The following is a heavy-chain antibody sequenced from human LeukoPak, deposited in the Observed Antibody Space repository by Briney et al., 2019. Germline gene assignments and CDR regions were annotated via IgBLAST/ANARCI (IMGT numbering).Heavy chain of an antibody. CDR2: INSVGSNT. J-gene: IGHJ6*03. Sequence: GGSLRLSCAASGFTLSSYWMHWVRRVPGTGLGWVASINSVGSNTNYADSVKGRFTISRDNAKNTVYLQINSLRAEDTAVYYCARGRATTVSFYYYYYMDVWGKGTTVTVS. CDR1: GFTLSSYW. CDR3: ARGRATTVSFYYYYYMDV. D-gene: IGHD4-11*01. V-gene: IGHV3-74*01.